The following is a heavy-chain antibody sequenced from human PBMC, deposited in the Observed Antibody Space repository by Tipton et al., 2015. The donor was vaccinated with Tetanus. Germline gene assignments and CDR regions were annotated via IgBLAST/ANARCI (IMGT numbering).Heavy chain of an antibody. J-gene: IGHJ4*02. CDR3: ARSKVLWFGESLSGFDS. V-gene: IGHV4-59*01. D-gene: IGHD3-10*01. CDR1: GGSLSTSH. CDR2: ITYSRAT. Sequence: TLSLTCTVSGGSLSTSHWAWIRQPPGKGLEWVGKITYSRATNYNSSLKSRVTMSLDTSTSQFSLRLTSVTAADTAVYYCARSKVLWFGESLSGFDSWGQGTLVTVSA.